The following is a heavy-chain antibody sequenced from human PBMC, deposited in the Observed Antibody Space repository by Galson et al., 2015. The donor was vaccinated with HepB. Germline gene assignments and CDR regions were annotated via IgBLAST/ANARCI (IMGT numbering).Heavy chain of an antibody. V-gene: IGHV1-69*10. CDR2: IIPILAIA. J-gene: IGHJ3*02. D-gene: IGHD2-21*02. CDR1: GGTFSSYA. CDR3: ARGVVTPIVNAFDI. Sequence: SVKVSCKASGGTFSSYAINWVRQAPGQGLEWMGGIIPILAIANYAQKFQGRVTITADESTSTAYMELSSLRFEDTAVYYCARGVVTPIVNAFDIWGQGTMVTVSS.